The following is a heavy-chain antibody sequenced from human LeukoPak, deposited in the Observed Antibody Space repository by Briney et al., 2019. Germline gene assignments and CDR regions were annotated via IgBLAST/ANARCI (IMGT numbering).Heavy chain of an antibody. D-gene: IGHD5-12*01. CDR2: IYHSGST. Sequence: PSETLSLTCTVSGYSISSGYYWGWIRQPPGKGLEWIGSIYHSGSTYYNPSLKSRVTLSVDTSKNQFSLKVTSVTAADTAVYYCARVDWLRDYYYYMDVWGKGTTVTVSS. J-gene: IGHJ6*03. V-gene: IGHV4-38-2*02. CDR1: GYSISSGYY. CDR3: ARVDWLRDYYYYMDV.